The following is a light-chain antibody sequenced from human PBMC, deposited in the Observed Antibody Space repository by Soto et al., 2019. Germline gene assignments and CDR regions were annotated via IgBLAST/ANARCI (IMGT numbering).Light chain of an antibody. CDR2: DVS. V-gene: IGLV2-14*03. Sequence: QSALTQPASVSGSPGQSISISCTGTGSDVGANNYVSWYQQHPGKAPKHMIYDVSHRPSRASNRFSGSNSGNTASLAISGLLADDEADYYCTSYTTGSTVVFGGGTQLTVL. J-gene: IGLJ2*01. CDR1: GSDVGANNY. CDR3: TSYTTGSTVV.